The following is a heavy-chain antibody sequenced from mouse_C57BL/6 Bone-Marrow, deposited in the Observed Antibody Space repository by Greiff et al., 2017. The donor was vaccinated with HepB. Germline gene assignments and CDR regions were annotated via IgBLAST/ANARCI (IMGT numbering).Heavy chain of an antibody. CDR1: GYSFTDYK. J-gene: IGHJ4*01. CDR3: ARFDFYAMDY. V-gene: IGHV1-39*01. Sequence: EVQGVESGPELVKPGASVKISCKASGYSFTDYKMNWVKQSNGKSLEWIGVINQNHGTTSYNQKFKGKATFTVDQSSSTAYMQLNSLTSEDSAVYYCARFDFYAMDYWGQGTSVTVSS. CDR2: INQNHGTT.